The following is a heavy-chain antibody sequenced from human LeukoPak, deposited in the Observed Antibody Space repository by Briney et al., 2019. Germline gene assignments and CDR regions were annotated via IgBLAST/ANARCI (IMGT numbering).Heavy chain of an antibody. J-gene: IGHJ6*03. Sequence: PSETLSLTCTVSGGSISSSSYYWGWIRQPPGKGLEWIGSIYYSGSTYYNPSLKSRVTISVDTSKNQFSLKLSSVTAAHTAVYYCASIYGDSTNYYYYYMDVWGKGTTVTISS. CDR2: IYYSGST. CDR1: GGSISSSSYY. V-gene: IGHV4-39*01. CDR3: ASIYGDSTNYYYYYMDV. D-gene: IGHD4-17*01.